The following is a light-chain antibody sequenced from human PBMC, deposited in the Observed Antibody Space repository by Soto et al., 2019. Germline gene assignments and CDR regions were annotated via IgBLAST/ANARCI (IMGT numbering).Light chain of an antibody. J-gene: IGKJ2*01. CDR2: AAS. CDR1: QNIRNY. Sequence: DIQMPQSPSSVSASVGDRVTITCRASQNIRNYLNWYQQRPGKTPNLLVYAASNLRGGVPSRFSGSGSGTVFTLTINSLQPEDFATYYCQQIHSSSSYTFGQGTKVGI. V-gene: IGKV1-39*01. CDR3: QQIHSSSSYT.